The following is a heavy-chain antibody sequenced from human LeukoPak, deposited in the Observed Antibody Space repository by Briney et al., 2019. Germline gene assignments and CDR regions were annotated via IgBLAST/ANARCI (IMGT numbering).Heavy chain of an antibody. CDR1: GFTFPNYA. D-gene: IGHD1-20*01. J-gene: IGHJ6*02. CDR2: IYSGGST. CDR3: ARDISYYGMDV. Sequence: GGSLRLSCAASGFTFPNYAMSWVRQAPGKGLEWVSVIYSGGSTYYADSVKGRFTISRDNSKNTLYLQMNSLRAEDTAVYYCARDISYYGMDVWGQGTTVTVSS. V-gene: IGHV3-53*01.